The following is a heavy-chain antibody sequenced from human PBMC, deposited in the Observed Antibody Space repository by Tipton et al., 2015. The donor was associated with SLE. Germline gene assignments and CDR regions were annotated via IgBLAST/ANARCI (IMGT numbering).Heavy chain of an antibody. CDR3: ARGSRESYYYDSSGHLGY. J-gene: IGHJ4*02. CDR1: GFTFSSYG. V-gene: IGHV3-33*01. D-gene: IGHD3-22*01. Sequence: QLVQSGGGVVQPGRSLRLSCAASGFTFSSYGMHWVRQAPGKGLEWVAVIWYDGSNKYYADSVKGRFTISRDNSKNTLYLQINSLRAEDTAVFYCARGSRESYYYDSSGHLGYCGQGILVTVSS. CDR2: IWYDGSNK.